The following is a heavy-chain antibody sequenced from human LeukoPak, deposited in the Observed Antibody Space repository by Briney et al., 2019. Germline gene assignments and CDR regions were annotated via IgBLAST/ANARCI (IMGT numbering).Heavy chain of an antibody. V-gene: IGHV1-2*02. Sequence: ASVKVSCKASGYTFTGYYMHWVRQAPGQGLEWMGWINPDSGGTNYAQKFQGRVTMTRDTSISTAYMELSRLRSDDTAVYYCARGQFGDPSPIDYWGQGTLVTVSS. CDR1: GYTFTGYY. J-gene: IGHJ4*02. D-gene: IGHD3-10*01. CDR2: INPDSGGT. CDR3: ARGQFGDPSPIDY.